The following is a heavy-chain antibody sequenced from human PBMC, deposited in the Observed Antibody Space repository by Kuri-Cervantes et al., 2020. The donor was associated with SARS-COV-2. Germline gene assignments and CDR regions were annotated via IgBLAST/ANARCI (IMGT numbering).Heavy chain of an antibody. J-gene: IGHJ4*02. CDR3: ARGGFLEWFLDY. V-gene: IGHV3-21*01. D-gene: IGHD3-3*01. Sequence: GESLKISCSASGFTFSSYSMNWVRQAPGKGLEWVSSISSSSYIYYADSVKGRFTISRGNAKNSLYLQMNSLRAEDTAVYYCARGGFLEWFLDYWGQGTLVTVSS. CDR2: ISSSSYI. CDR1: GFTFSSYS.